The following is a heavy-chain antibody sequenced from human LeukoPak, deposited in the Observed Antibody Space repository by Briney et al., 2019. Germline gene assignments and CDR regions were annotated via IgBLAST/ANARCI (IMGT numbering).Heavy chain of an antibody. D-gene: IGHD5-18*01. CDR1: GGSISSYY. J-gene: IGHJ4*02. CDR3: ARAGYSYGTGYYFDY. Sequence: SETLSLTCTVSGGSISSYYWSWIRLPPGKGQEWSGYIYYTGATYYNPSLKSRVTISLDTSKNQFSLKLSSVTAADAAVYYCARAGYSYGTGYYFDYWGQGALVTVSS. CDR2: IYYTGAT. V-gene: IGHV4-59*01.